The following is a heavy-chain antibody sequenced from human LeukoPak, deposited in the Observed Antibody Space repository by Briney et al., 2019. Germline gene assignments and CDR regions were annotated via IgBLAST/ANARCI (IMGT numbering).Heavy chain of an antibody. Sequence: ASETLSLTCAVYGGSFSGYYWGWIRQPPGKGLEWIGSIYYSGSTYYNPSLKSRVTISVDTSKNQFSLKLSSVTAADTAVYYCATPYSGGYHGLDIWGQGTMVTVSS. CDR3: ATPYSGGYHGLDI. J-gene: IGHJ3*02. CDR1: GGSFSGYY. CDR2: IYYSGST. D-gene: IGHD1-26*01. V-gene: IGHV4-39*01.